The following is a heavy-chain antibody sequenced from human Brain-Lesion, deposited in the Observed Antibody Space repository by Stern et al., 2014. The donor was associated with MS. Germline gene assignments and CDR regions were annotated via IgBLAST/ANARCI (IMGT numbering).Heavy chain of an antibody. CDR1: GFTFSDYY. Sequence: QVQLVQSGGGLVKAGGSLRLSCAASGFTFSDYYMSWIRQAPGKGLEWVSYISRGGTSVYYAESVEGRFTISRDNAKNSLFLQMNSLRAEDTAIYYCVRDLCKSRICYPLDYWGQGTPVTVSS. D-gene: IGHD2-15*01. J-gene: IGHJ4*02. V-gene: IGHV3-11*01. CDR2: ISRGGTSV. CDR3: VRDLCKSRICYPLDY.